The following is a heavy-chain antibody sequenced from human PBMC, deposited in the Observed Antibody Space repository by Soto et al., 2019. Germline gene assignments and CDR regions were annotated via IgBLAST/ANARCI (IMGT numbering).Heavy chain of an antibody. Sequence: QVQLVQSGAEVKKPGASVTVSCKASGYTFTSYDINWVRQATGQGLEWMGWMNPNSGNTGYAQKFQGRGTMTRNTSISTAYMELSSLRSEDTAVYYCARGVVTIDGDYGMDVWGQGTTVTVSS. CDR3: ARGVVTIDGDYGMDV. D-gene: IGHD3-22*01. J-gene: IGHJ6*02. CDR1: GYTFTSYD. CDR2: MNPNSGNT. V-gene: IGHV1-8*01.